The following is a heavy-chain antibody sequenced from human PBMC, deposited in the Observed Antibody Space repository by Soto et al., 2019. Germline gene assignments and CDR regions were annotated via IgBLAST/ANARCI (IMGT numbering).Heavy chain of an antibody. Sequence: ASVKVSCKASGYTFTSYGISWVRQAPGQGLEWMGWISAYNGNTNYAQKLQGRVTMTTDTSTSTAYMELRSLRSDDTAVYYCARDPSVDYYDSSGYLRGAFDIWGQGTMVTVSS. CDR2: ISAYNGNT. V-gene: IGHV1-18*01. J-gene: IGHJ3*02. D-gene: IGHD3-22*01. CDR3: ARDPSVDYYDSSGYLRGAFDI. CDR1: GYTFTSYG.